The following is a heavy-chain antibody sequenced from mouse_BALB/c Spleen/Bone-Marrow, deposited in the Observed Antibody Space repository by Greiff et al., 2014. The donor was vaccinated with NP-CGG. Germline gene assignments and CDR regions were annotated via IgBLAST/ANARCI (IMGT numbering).Heavy chain of an antibody. Sequence: VQLQQSGPGLVQPSQSLSITCTVSGFSLTSYGVHWVRQSPGKGLEWLGVIWIGGSTDYNAAFISRLGISKDNSKSQVFFKMNSLQANDTAIYYCARNSGGFAYWGQGTLVTVSA. CDR2: IWIGGST. CDR1: GFSLTSYG. CDR3: ARNSGGFAY. J-gene: IGHJ3*01. V-gene: IGHV2-2*02.